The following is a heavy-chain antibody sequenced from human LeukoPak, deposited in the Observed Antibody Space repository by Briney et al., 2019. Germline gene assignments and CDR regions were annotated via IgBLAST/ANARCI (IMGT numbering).Heavy chain of an antibody. CDR3: AREADGFCSGVSCFDAFDI. J-gene: IGHJ3*02. CDR1: GGCFSGYY. Sequence: SETLSLTCAVSGGCFSGYYWSWIRQPPGKGLEWIGDISHSGSPNYNPSLKSRVTMSIDTSKNQFSLKLSSVTAADTAVYCCAREADGFCSGVSCFDAFDIWGQGTMVTVSS. V-gene: IGHV4-34*01. D-gene: IGHD2-15*01. CDR2: ISHSGSP.